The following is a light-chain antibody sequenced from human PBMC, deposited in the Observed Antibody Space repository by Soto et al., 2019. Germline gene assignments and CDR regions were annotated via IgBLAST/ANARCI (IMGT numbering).Light chain of an antibody. J-gene: IGKJ4*01. CDR2: GAS. Sequence: EIVLTQSPGTLSLSPGARSTLSFMSSQFVSSTYLAWYQQRPGQAPRLLIYGASSRATGIPDRFSGGGSETDFTLTISRLESEDSAVYYCQQYGISPFTFGGGTKVDIK. CDR1: QFVSSTY. CDR3: QQYGISPFT. V-gene: IGKV3-20*01.